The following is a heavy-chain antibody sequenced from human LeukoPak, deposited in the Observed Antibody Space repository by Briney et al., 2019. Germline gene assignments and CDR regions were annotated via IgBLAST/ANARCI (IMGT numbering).Heavy chain of an antibody. CDR2: INPSGGST. J-gene: IGHJ3*02. CDR3: ARTYGSDAFDI. D-gene: IGHD2-21*01. Sequence: ASVKVSCKASGDTFIPYTFSWVRQAPGQGLEWMGIINPSGGSTSYAQKFQGRVTMTRDTSTSTVYMELSSLRSEDTAVYYCARTYGSDAFDIWGQGTMVTVSS. V-gene: IGHV1-46*01. CDR1: GDTFIPYT.